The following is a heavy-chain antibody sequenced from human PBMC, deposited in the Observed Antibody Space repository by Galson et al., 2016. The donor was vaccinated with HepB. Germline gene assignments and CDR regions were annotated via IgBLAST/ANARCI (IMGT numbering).Heavy chain of an antibody. Sequence: TLSLTCTVSAGSISSGGYSWSWIRQPPGKALEWIGHIYRSGNTDYNPSLRSRVTISLDTSRNQFSLKLTSVTAADTAVYYCARALDYGGHYFDSWGQGTLVTVSS. CDR1: AGSISSGGYS. V-gene: IGHV4-30-2*01. J-gene: IGHJ4*02. CDR2: IYRSGNT. D-gene: IGHD4-23*01. CDR3: ARALDYGGHYFDS.